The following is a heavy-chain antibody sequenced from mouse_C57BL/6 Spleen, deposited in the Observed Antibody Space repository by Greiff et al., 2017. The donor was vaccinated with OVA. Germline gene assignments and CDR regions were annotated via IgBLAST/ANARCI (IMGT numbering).Heavy chain of an antibody. J-gene: IGHJ2*01. CDR2: IDPSDSYT. D-gene: IGHD4-1*01. CDR1: GYTFTSYW. Sequence: QVQLQQSGAELAKPGASVKLSCKASGYTFTSYWMHWVKQRPGQGLEWIGVIDPSDSYTNYNQKFKGKATLTVDTSSSTAYMQLSSLTSEDSAVYYCARSLTGTGFDYWGQGTTLTVSS. V-gene: IGHV1-59*01. CDR3: ARSLTGTGFDY.